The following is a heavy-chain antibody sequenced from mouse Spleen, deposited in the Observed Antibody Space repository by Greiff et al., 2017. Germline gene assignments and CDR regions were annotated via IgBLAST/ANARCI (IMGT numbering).Heavy chain of an antibody. CDR1: GYTFTDYY. V-gene: IGHV1-26*01. D-gene: IGHD1-1*01. CDR2: INPNNGGT. Sequence: VQLQQSGPELVKPGASVKISCKASGYTFTDYYMNWVKQSHGKSLEWIGDINPNNGGTSYNQKFKGKATLTVDKSSSTAYMELRSLTSEDSAVYYCARLVSSSYSFAYWGQGTLVTVSA. J-gene: IGHJ3*01. CDR3: ARLVSSSYSFAY.